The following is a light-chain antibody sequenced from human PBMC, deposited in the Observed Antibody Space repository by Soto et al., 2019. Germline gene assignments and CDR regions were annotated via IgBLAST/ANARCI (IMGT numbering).Light chain of an antibody. CDR2: GAS. Sequence: ESVVTQSPGTLSLSPGERATLSCRASQSVSSSYLAWYQQNRGQAPRLLIYGASSRAPGIPDRFGGSGSGTDFTLTISRLEPEDFAVYYCQQYGSSRWTFGQGTRWIS. J-gene: IGKJ1*01. CDR3: QQYGSSRWT. CDR1: QSVSSSY. V-gene: IGKV3-20*01.